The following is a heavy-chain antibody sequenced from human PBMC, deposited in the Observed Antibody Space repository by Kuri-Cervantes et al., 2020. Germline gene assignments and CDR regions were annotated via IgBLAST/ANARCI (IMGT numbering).Heavy chain of an antibody. D-gene: IGHD2-15*01. Sequence: SQTLSLTCAVYGGSFSGYYWSWIRQPPGKGLEWIGEINHSGSTNYNPSLKSRVTISVDTSKNQFSLKLSSVTAADTAVYYCARSPDCSGGSCYSDYYYYYYMDVWGKGTTVTDSS. J-gene: IGHJ6*03. CDR3: ARSPDCSGGSCYSDYYYYYYMDV. CDR1: GGSFSGYY. CDR2: INHSGST. V-gene: IGHV4-34*01.